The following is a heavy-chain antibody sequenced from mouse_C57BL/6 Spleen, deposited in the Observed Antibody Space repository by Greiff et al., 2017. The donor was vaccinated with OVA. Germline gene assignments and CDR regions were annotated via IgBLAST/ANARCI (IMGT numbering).Heavy chain of an antibody. CDR1: GYTFTSYW. CDR3: ARSITTVGGYFDY. Sequence: QVQLQQPGAELVKPGASVKLSCKASGYTFTSYWMHWVKQRPGQGLEWIGMIHPNSGSTNYNEKFKSKATLTVDKSSSTAYMQLSSLTSEDSAVYYCARSITTVGGYFDYWGQGTTLTVSS. D-gene: IGHD1-1*01. CDR2: IHPNSGST. J-gene: IGHJ2*01. V-gene: IGHV1-64*01.